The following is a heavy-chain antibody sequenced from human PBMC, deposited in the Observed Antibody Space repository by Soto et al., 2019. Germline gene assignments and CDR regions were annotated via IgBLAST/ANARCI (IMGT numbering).Heavy chain of an antibody. CDR1: GGSISSSSYY. CDR2: IYYSGST. D-gene: IGHD5-12*01. V-gene: IGHV4-39*01. CDR3: ARLRVSRWLQFVYFDY. Sequence: QLQLQESGPGLVKPSETLSLTCTVSGGSISSSSYYWGWIRQPPGKGLEWIGSIYYSGSTYYNPSLKSRVTISVDTSKNQFSLKLSSVIAADTAVYYCARLRVSRWLQFVYFDYWGQGTLVTVSS. J-gene: IGHJ4*02.